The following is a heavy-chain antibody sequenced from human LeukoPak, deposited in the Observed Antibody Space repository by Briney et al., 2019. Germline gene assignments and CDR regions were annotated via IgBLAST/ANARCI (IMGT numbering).Heavy chain of an antibody. V-gene: IGHV3-30*04. CDR2: ISYDGSNK. CDR1: GFTFSSYA. CDR3: AKRGDYDSSGYDPEGIYYYYYMDV. J-gene: IGHJ6*03. Sequence: PGGSLRLSCAASGFTFSSYAMHWVRQAPGKGLEWVAVISYDGSNKYYADSVKGRFTISRDNSKNTLYLQMNSLRAEDTAVYYCAKRGDYDSSGYDPEGIYYYYYMDVWGKGTTVTVSS. D-gene: IGHD3-22*01.